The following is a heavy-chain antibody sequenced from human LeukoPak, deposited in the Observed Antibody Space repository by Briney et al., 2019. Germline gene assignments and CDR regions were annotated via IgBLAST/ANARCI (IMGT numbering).Heavy chain of an antibody. V-gene: IGHV3-23*01. CDR1: GFTFSSYA. Sequence: GGSLRLSCAASGFTFSSYAMSWVRQAPGKGLEWVSAISGSAGNTYYGDSVKGRFTISRDNSKNTLYLQMNSLRAEDTAVYYCAKGGGYYYDSGGHWDYWGQGTLVTVSS. J-gene: IGHJ4*02. D-gene: IGHD3-22*01. CDR2: ISGSAGNT. CDR3: AKGGGYYYDSGGHWDY.